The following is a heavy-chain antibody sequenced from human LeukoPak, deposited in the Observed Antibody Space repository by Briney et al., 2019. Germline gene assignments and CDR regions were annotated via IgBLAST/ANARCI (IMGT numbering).Heavy chain of an antibody. CDR1: GFTVRSSY. D-gene: IGHD3-22*01. CDR3: ARDGADNSGYYFGSL. CDR2: IYSGGSP. V-gene: IGHV3-53*01. Sequence: GGSLRLSCAASGFTVRSSYMSWVRQAPGKGLEWVSVIYSGGSPDYADSAKGRFTISSDNSKNTLYLQMNSLRVEDTAVYYCARDGADNSGYYFGSLWGQGTMDTVSS. J-gene: IGHJ3*01.